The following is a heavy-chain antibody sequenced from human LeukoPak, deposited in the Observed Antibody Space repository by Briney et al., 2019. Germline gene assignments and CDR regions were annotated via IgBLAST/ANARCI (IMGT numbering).Heavy chain of an antibody. CDR1: GGSFSGYY. J-gene: IGHJ4*02. Sequence: SETLSLTCAVYGGSFSGYYWSWIRQPPGKGLEWIGEINPSGSTNYNPSLKSRVTISVDTSKNQFSLKLSSVTAADTAVYYCARSSKVGATADYWGQGTLVTVSS. CDR2: INPSGST. D-gene: IGHD1-26*01. CDR3: ARSSKVGATADY. V-gene: IGHV4-34*01.